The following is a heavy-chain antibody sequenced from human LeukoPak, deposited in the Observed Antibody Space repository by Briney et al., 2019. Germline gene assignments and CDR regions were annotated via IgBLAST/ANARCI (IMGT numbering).Heavy chain of an antibody. CDR3: AREQRAVAGCFDY. CDR1: GYTFASYY. Sequence: ASVKVSCKASGYTFASYYMHWVRQAPGQGLEWMGIISPSGGSTSYAQKFQGRVTMTRDTSTSTVYMELSSLRSEDTAVYYCAREQRAVAGCFDYWGQGTLVTVSP. J-gene: IGHJ4*02. V-gene: IGHV1-46*01. D-gene: IGHD6-19*01. CDR2: ISPSGGST.